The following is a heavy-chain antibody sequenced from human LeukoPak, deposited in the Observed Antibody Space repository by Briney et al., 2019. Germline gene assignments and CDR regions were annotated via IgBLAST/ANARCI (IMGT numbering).Heavy chain of an antibody. J-gene: IGHJ6*04. CDR2: ISSSGSTI. Sequence: PGGSLTLSCAASGFTFSSYEMNWVSQAPGKGLEWVSYISSSGSTIYYADSVKGRFTISRDNAKNSLYLQMNSLRAEDTAVYYCAILMVRGAYGMDVWGKGTTVTVSS. CDR1: GFTFSSYE. CDR3: AILMVRGAYGMDV. V-gene: IGHV3-48*03. D-gene: IGHD3-10*01.